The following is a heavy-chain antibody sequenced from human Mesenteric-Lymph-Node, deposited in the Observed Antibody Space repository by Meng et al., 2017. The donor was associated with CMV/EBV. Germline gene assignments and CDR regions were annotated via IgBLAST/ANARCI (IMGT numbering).Heavy chain of an antibody. J-gene: IGHJ4*02. CDR2: ISNSGGST. CDR1: GFTFSSYA. V-gene: IGHV3-23*01. D-gene: IGHD3-22*01. CDR3: AKLNYYDSSGNDY. Sequence: LSLTCAASGFTFSSYAMSWVRQGPGKGLEWVSYISNSGGSTYYAESVKGRFTISRDNSKNTMYLQMNTMRADDTALYYCAKLNYYDSSGNDYWGQGTPVTVSS.